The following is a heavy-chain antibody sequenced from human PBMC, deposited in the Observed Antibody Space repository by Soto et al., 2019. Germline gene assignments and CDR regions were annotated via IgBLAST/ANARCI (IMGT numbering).Heavy chain of an antibody. D-gene: IGHD3-3*01. CDR1: GFTFSSYA. CDR3: AKDGTGFGFLEWPTNYFDY. CDR2: ISGSGGST. Sequence: GGSLRLSCAASGFTFSSYAMSWVRQAPGKGLEWVSAISGSGGSTYYADSVKGRFTISRDNSKNTLYLQMNSLRAEDTAVYYCAKDGTGFGFLEWPTNYFDYWGQGTLVTVSS. J-gene: IGHJ4*02. V-gene: IGHV3-23*01.